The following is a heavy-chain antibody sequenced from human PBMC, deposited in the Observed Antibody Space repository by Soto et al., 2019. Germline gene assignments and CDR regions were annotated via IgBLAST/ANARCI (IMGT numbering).Heavy chain of an antibody. CDR3: ATQRGGGGY. D-gene: IGHD6-25*01. J-gene: IGHJ4*02. V-gene: IGHV3-53*01. Sequence: EVQLVESGGGLIQPGGSLRLSCAVSGFTVSNNYMSWVRQAPGKGLEGVSVIYSGGYTAYGDSVKGRFTISRDNSKNTLSPQMTCLRAGATGLFFCATQRGGGGYWGQGTLVTVSS. CDR2: IYSGGYT. CDR1: GFTVSNNY.